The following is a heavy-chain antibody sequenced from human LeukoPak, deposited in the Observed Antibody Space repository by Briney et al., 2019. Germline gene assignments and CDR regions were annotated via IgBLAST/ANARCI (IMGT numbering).Heavy chain of an antibody. D-gene: IGHD1-26*01. CDR1: GFTFSDYY. V-gene: IGHV3-11*01. CDR2: ISSSGTIT. CDR3: ARVGSTVAAGILDY. J-gene: IGHJ4*02. Sequence: GGSLRLSCVASGFTFSDYYMTWVRQTPEKGLEWVSHISSSGTITYFADPVKGRFTLSRDNAKNPLFLQMNSLRVEDTAVYFCARVGSTVAAGILDYWGQGILVTVSS.